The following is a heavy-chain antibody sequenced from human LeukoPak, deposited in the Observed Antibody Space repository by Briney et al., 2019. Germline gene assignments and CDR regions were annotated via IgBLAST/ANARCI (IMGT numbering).Heavy chain of an antibody. CDR3: ARDPSSYYDFWSGYYDY. Sequence: SGGSLRLSCAASGFTFSSYWMSWVRQAPGKGLEWVANIKQDGSEKSYVDSVKGRFTISRDNAKNSLYLQMNSLRAEDTAVYYCARDPSSYYDFWSGYYDYWGQGTLVTVSS. V-gene: IGHV3-7*01. J-gene: IGHJ4*02. D-gene: IGHD3-3*01. CDR2: IKQDGSEK. CDR1: GFTFSSYW.